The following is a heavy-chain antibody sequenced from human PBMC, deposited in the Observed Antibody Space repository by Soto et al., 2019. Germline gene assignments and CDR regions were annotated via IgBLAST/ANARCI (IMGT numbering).Heavy chain of an antibody. V-gene: IGHV4-39*01. CDR1: GGSISSSSYY. CDR2: IYYSGST. J-gene: IGHJ4*02. Sequence: QLQLQESGPGLVKPSETLSLTCTVSGGSISSSSYYWGWIRQPPGKGLEWIGSIYYSGSTYYNPSLKSRATISVDTSKNQFSLKLSSVTAADTAVYYCARQPAYYDFWSGPNTYYFDYWGQGTLVTVSS. D-gene: IGHD3-3*01. CDR3: ARQPAYYDFWSGPNTYYFDY.